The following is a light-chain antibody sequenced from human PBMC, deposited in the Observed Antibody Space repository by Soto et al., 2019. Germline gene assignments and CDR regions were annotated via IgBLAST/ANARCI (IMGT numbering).Light chain of an antibody. V-gene: IGKV3D-15*01. J-gene: IGKJ4*02. Sequence: IVMTKSPSTLSVSPGESATLSCRASQSIXSDLAWFQQKPGQAPRVVTSYIFTRATGGPTRISGSGSGTEFTLTISSLHSEDFAVYYCQQYKSGPRTFGGGTKVDIK. CDR1: QSIXSD. CDR3: QQYKSGPRT. CDR2: YIF.